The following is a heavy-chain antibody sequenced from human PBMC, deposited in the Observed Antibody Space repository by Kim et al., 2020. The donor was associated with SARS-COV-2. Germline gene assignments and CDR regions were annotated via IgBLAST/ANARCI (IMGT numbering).Heavy chain of an antibody. V-gene: IGHV1-69*01. CDR3: ARVRQPSQWLVENWFDP. J-gene: IGHJ5*02. Sequence: FQGRVTITADESTSTAYMELSSLRSEDTAVYYCARVRQPSQWLVENWFDPWGQGTLVTVSS. D-gene: IGHD6-19*01.